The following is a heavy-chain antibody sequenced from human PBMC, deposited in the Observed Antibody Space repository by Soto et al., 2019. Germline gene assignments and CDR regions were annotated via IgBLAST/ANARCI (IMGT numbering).Heavy chain of an antibody. D-gene: IGHD3-10*01. J-gene: IGHJ6*02. V-gene: IGHV3-30*18. CDR3: AKPLPSGDRVYYYGMDV. Sequence: GGSLRLSCAASGFTFSSYGMHWVRQAPGKGLEWVAVISYDGSNKYYADSVKGRFTISRDNSKNTLYLQMNSLRAEDTAVYYCAKPLPSGDRVYYYGMDVWGQGTTVTVSS. CDR2: ISYDGSNK. CDR1: GFTFSSYG.